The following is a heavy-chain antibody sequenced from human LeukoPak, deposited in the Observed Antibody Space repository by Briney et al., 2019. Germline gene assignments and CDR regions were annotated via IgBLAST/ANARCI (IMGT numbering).Heavy chain of an antibody. J-gene: IGHJ4*02. D-gene: IGHD2-15*01. CDR3: ALVMVGASFDY. CDR2: INPNSGGT. V-gene: IGHV1-2*02. Sequence: ASVKVSCKASGYTFTGYYMHWVRQAPGQGLEWMGWINPNSGGTNYAQEFQGRVTMTRDTSISTAYMELSRLRSDDTAVYYCALVMVGASFDYWGQGTLVTVSS. CDR1: GYTFTGYY.